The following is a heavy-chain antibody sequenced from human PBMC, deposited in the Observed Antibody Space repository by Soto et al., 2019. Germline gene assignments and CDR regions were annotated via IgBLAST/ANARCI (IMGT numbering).Heavy chain of an antibody. D-gene: IGHD4-17*01. CDR1: GGSISSYY. CDR2: IYYSGST. Sequence: SETLSLTCTVSGGSISSYYWSWIRQPPGKGLEWIGYIYYSGSTNYNPSLKSRVTISVDTSKNQFSLKLSSVTAADTAVYYCARALDDYGNNWFDPWGQGTLVTVSS. J-gene: IGHJ5*02. CDR3: ARALDDYGNNWFDP. V-gene: IGHV4-59*01.